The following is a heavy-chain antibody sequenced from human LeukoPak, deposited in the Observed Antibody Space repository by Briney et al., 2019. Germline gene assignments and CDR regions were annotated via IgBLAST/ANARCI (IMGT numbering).Heavy chain of an antibody. CDR3: ARGGGNRELLIYFDY. CDR1: VGTFSSYA. Sequence: ASVKVSCKSSVGTFSSYAISRVRQAPGQGPEWMGGIIPIFGKANYAQKFQGRVTITADKSTSTAYMELSSLRSEDTAVYYCARGGGNRELLIYFDYWGQGTLVTVSS. J-gene: IGHJ4*02. D-gene: IGHD1-26*01. V-gene: IGHV1-69*06. CDR2: IIPIFGKA.